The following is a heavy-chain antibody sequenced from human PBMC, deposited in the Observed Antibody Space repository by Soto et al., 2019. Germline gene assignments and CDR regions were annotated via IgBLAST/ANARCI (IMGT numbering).Heavy chain of an antibody. CDR1: GFIFSTYW. V-gene: IGHV3-7*01. CDR2: INQDGSEK. CDR3: ARDRRDDVVAATNFDF. J-gene: IGHJ4*02. Sequence: EVQLVESGGGLVQPGGSLRLSCAASGFIFSTYWMSWVRQAPGKGLEWVANINQDGSEKYYVDSVKGRFTISRDNAKNSLYLQMNSLRAEDTAVYYCARDRRDDVVAATNFDFRGQGTLVTVSS. D-gene: IGHD2-15*01.